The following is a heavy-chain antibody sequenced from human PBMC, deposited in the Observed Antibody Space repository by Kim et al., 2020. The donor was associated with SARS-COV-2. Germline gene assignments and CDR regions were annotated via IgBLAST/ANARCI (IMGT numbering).Heavy chain of an antibody. CDR2: ISAYNGNT. J-gene: IGHJ4*02. CDR3: ARAGDGCGGDCYSGPFDY. CDR1: GYTFTSYG. Sequence: ASVKVSCKASGYTFTSYGISWVRQAPGQGLEWMGWISAYNGNTNYAQKLQGRVTMTTDTSTSTAYMELRSLRSDDTAVYYCARAGDGCGGDCYSGPFDYWGQGTLVTVSS. V-gene: IGHV1-18*01. D-gene: IGHD2-21*02.